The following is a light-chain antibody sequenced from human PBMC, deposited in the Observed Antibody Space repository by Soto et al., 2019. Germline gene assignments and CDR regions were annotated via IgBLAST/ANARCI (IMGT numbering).Light chain of an antibody. CDR1: ETVATN. V-gene: IGKV3-15*01. J-gene: IGKJ1*01. Sequence: EVVMTQSPATLSVSPLERATLSCRASETVATNLAWYQQKPGQAPRLLISGASTRAAGISDRFRGSGSGTEFTLTISSLRSEDSAIYYCQQYFEWPPMTFGQGTKVDIK. CDR3: QQYFEWPPMT. CDR2: GAS.